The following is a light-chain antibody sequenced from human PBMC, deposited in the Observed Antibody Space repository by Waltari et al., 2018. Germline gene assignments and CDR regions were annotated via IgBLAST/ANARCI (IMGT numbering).Light chain of an antibody. CDR2: GAS. J-gene: IGKJ3*01. CDR1: QSVSSSY. Sequence: EIVLTQSPGTLSLSPGERATLSCRASQSVSSSYLAWYQQKPGQAPRLLIYGASSRATGIPDRFSGMGSGKEFSLTISRLEPEDFAVYYCQQYGSSPRTFGPGTKVDIK. CDR3: QQYGSSPRT. V-gene: IGKV3-20*01.